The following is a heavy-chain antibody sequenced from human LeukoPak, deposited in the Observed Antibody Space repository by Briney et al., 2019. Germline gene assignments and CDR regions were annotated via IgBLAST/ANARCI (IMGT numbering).Heavy chain of an antibody. V-gene: IGHV1-18*01. J-gene: IGHJ4*02. CDR3: GRDKDAYIPGTPDY. CDR1: GYTFTNYA. D-gene: IGHD5-24*01. Sequence: GASVKVSCKASGYTFTNYAISWVRQAPGQGLEWMGWISAYNGNTNYAQNLQGRVTMTTDTSTSTAYMELRSLRSDDTAVYYCGRDKDAYIPGTPDYWGQGTLVTVSS. CDR2: ISAYNGNT.